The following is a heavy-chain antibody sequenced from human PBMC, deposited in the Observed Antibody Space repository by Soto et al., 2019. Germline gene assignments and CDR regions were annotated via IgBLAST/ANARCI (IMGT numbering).Heavy chain of an antibody. J-gene: IGHJ6*02. CDR1: GFTFSSYW. V-gene: IGHV3-74*01. Sequence: GGSLRLSCAASGFTFSSYWMHWARQAPGKGLVWVSRINSDGSSTSYADSVKGRFTISRDNAKNTLYLQMNSLRAEDTAVYYCARDPPLRFLEWLPQYYYYGMDVWGQGTTVTVSS. CDR3: ARDPPLRFLEWLPQYYYYGMDV. D-gene: IGHD3-3*01. CDR2: INSDGSST.